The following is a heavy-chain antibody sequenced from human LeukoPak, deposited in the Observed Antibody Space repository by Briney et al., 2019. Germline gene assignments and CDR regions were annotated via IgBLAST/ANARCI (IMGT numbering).Heavy chain of an antibody. D-gene: IGHD4-17*01. Sequence: ASVKVSCKASGYTLTSYYMHWVRQAPGQGLEWMGIINPSGGSTSYAQKFQGRVTMTRDMSTSTDYMELSSLRSEDTAVYYCANPPTVTKIRLDSWGQGTLVTVSS. CDR1: GYTLTSYY. CDR3: ANPPTVTKIRLDS. CDR2: INPSGGST. J-gene: IGHJ5*01. V-gene: IGHV1-46*01.